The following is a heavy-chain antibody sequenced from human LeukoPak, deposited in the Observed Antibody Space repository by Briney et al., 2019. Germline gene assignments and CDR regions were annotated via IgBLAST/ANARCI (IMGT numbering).Heavy chain of an antibody. V-gene: IGHV4-39*07. Sequence: SETLSLTCTVSGGSITSSNYFWGWIRQSPGKGLEWIGSIYYSGSTYYNPSLKSRVTISVETSKIQFSLKLSSVTAADSAVYYCARDSCSSTSCRRRFDNWGQGTLVTVSS. J-gene: IGHJ4*02. CDR1: GGSITSSNYF. CDR2: IYYSGST. D-gene: IGHD2-2*01. CDR3: ARDSCSSTSCRRRFDN.